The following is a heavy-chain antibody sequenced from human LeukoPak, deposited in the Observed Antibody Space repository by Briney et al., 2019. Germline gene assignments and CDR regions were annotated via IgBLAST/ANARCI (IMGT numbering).Heavy chain of an antibody. J-gene: IGHJ6*03. CDR1: GFTFSSYS. D-gene: IGHD3-16*02. Sequence: GGSLRLSCAASGFTFSSYSMNWVRQAPGKGLEWVSSISSSSSYIYYADSVKGRFTISRDNAKNSLYLQMNSLRAEDTAVYYCARDYRSVSLYYYYYYMDVWGKGTTVTVSS. V-gene: IGHV3-21*01. CDR2: ISSSSSYI. CDR3: ARDYRSVSLYYYYYYMDV.